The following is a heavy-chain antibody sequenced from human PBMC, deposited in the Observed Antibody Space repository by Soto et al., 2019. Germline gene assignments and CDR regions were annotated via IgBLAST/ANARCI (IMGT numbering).Heavy chain of an antibody. CDR2: ISGSGGST. CDR3: AKSATMIVVVSYYYGMDV. D-gene: IGHD3-22*01. V-gene: IGHV3-23*01. CDR1: GFTFSSYA. Sequence: PGGSLRLSCAASGFTFSSYAMSWVRQAPGKGLEWVSAISGSGGSTYYADSVKGRFTISRDNSKNTLYLQMNSLRAEDTAVYYCAKSATMIVVVSYYYGMDVWGQGTTVTVSS. J-gene: IGHJ6*02.